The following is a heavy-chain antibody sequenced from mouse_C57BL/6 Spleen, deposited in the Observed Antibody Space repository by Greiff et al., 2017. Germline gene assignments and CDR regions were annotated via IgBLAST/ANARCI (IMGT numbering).Heavy chain of an antibody. V-gene: IGHV1-69*01. D-gene: IGHD2-5*01. CDR3: ARGIYSNCYYAMDY. Sequence: QVQLQQPGAELVMPGASVKLSCKASGYTFTSYWMHWVQQRPGQGLEWIGEIDPSGSYTNYNQKFKGKSTLTVDKSSSTAYMQLSSLISEDSAVYYCARGIYSNCYYAMDYWGQGTSVTVSS. CDR2: IDPSGSYT. CDR1: GYTFTSYW. J-gene: IGHJ4*01.